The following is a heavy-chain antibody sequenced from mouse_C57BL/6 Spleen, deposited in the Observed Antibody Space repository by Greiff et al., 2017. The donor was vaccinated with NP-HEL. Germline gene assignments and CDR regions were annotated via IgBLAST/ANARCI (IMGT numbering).Heavy chain of an antibody. D-gene: IGHD1-1*01. CDR1: GYSITSGYY. Sequence: EVKLVESGPGLVKPSQSLSLTCSVTGYSITSGYYWNWIRQFPGNKLEWMGYISYDGSNNYNPSLKNRISITRDTSKNQFFLKLNSVTTEDTATYYCASVRGAWFAYWGQGTLVTVSA. CDR3: ASVRGAWFAY. J-gene: IGHJ3*01. CDR2: ISYDGSN. V-gene: IGHV3-6*01.